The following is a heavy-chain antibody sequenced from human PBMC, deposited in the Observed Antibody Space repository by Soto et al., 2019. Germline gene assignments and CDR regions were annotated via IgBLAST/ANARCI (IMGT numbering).Heavy chain of an antibody. CDR3: AKVQDPYYYYYMDV. Sequence: GGSVRLSCAASGFTFSSYAMSWVRQAPGKGLEWVSAISGSGGSTYYADSVKGRFTISRDNSKNTLYLQMNSLRAEDTAVYYCAKVQDPYYYYYMDVWGKGTTVTVSS. J-gene: IGHJ6*03. CDR2: ISGSGGST. V-gene: IGHV3-23*01. CDR1: GFTFSSYA.